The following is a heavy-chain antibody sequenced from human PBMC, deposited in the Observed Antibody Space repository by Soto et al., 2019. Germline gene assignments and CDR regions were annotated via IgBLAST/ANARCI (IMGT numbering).Heavy chain of an antibody. CDR1: GGSISIGGYY. V-gene: IGHV4-31*03. J-gene: IGHJ6*03. D-gene: IGHD3-10*01. CDR3: ARDALVYYGSGNYMDV. CDR2: IYYSGST. Sequence: PSETLSLTCTVSGGSISIGGYYWSWIRQHPGKGLEWIGYIYYSGSTYYNPSLKSRVTISVDTSKNQFSLKLSSVTAADTAVYYCARDALVYYGSGNYMDVWGKGTTVTVSS.